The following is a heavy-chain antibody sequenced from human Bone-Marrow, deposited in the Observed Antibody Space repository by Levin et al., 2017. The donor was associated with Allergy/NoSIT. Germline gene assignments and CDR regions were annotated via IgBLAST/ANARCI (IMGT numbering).Heavy chain of an antibody. J-gene: IGHJ4*02. V-gene: IGHV3-74*01. CDR3: ARDHHLGG. Sequence: SGGSLRLSCAASGFAFSSNWMHWVRQVPGKGLVWVSRINSDGSTTFYADSVQGRFTISRDNAKSTLYLQMNSLRAEDTGIYYCARDHHLGGWGQGSLVTVSS. CDR2: INSDGSTT. CDR1: GFAFSSNW.